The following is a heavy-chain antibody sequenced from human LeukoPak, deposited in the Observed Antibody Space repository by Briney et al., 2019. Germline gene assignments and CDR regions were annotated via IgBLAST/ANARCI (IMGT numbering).Heavy chain of an antibody. J-gene: IGHJ4*02. CDR3: ARDATAQQLVHYFDY. CDR1: GFTFSSFG. CDR2: IYDGGDT. Sequence: GRSLRLSCAASGFTFSSFGMHWVRQAPGKGLEWVSLIYDGGDTYYADSVKGRFTISRDKSSNTLYLQMNGLRAEDTAMYYCARDATAQQLVHYFDYWGQGTLVTVSS. V-gene: IGHV3-NL1*01. D-gene: IGHD6-13*01.